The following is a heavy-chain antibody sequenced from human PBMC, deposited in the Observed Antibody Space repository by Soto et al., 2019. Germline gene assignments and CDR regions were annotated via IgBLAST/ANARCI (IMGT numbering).Heavy chain of an antibody. Sequence: KASETLSLTCTVSGGSISSSSYYWGWIRQPPGKGLEWIGSIYYSGSTYYNPSLKSRVTISVDTSKNQFSLKLSAVTAADTAVYYCARQADYSGYYYYGMDVWGQGTTVTVSS. CDR3: ARQADYSGYYYYGMDV. CDR2: IYYSGST. CDR1: GGSISSSSYY. D-gene: IGHD4-4*01. V-gene: IGHV4-39*01. J-gene: IGHJ6*02.